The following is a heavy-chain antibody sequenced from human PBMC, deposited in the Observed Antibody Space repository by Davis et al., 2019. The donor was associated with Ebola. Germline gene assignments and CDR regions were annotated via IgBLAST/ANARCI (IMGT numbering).Heavy chain of an antibody. Sequence: GESLKISCAASGFTFSKFGIKWVRQAPGKGLEWVAFISYGGTNQYYTDSVKGRLTISRDNSKNTLYLQMNSLRAEDTAVYYCARAPSGYSSSFDYWGQGTLVTVSS. CDR2: ISYGGTNQ. CDR3: ARAPSGYSSSFDY. J-gene: IGHJ4*02. D-gene: IGHD6-13*01. V-gene: IGHV3-30*02. CDR1: GFTFSKFG.